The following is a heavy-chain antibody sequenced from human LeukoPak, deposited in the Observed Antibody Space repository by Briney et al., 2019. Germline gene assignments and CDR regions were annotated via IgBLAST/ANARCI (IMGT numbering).Heavy chain of an antibody. V-gene: IGHV3-30*04. CDR2: ISYDGSNK. CDR3: AKLGGHPLHNYYVGV. J-gene: IGHJ6*03. D-gene: IGHD3-16*01. CDR1: GFTFSSYA. Sequence: GSLRLSCAASGFTFSSYAMHWVRQAPGKGLEWVAVISYDGSNKYYADSVKGRFTISRDNSKNTLYLQMNSLRAEDTAVYYCAKLGGHPLHNYYVGVWGKGTTVAVSS.